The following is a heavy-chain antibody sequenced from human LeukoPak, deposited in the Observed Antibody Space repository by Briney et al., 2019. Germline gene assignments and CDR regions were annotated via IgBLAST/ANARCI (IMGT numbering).Heavy chain of an antibody. CDR1: GFTFSSYW. Sequence: GGSLRLSCAASGFTFSSYWMSWVRQAPGKGLEWVANIKQDGSEKYYVDSVKGRFTISRDNAKNSLYLQMNSLRAEDTAVYYCARDYYGSSGQQDYWGQGTLVTVSS. CDR2: IKQDGSEK. V-gene: IGHV3-7*01. CDR3: ARDYYGSSGQQDY. J-gene: IGHJ4*02. D-gene: IGHD3-22*01.